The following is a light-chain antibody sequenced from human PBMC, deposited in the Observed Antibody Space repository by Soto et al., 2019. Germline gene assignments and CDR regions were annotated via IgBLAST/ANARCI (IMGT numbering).Light chain of an antibody. V-gene: IGKV1-39*01. Sequence: DIQMTQSPSSLSASIGDSVTFTCRASQTIIGYLNWYQQKPGKAPRLLINAASNLQSGVPSRFRGSGSETDFTLTITSLQPEDFATYYCQQSYTTPRTFGQGTKVEIQ. CDR1: QTIIGY. CDR3: QQSYTTPRT. CDR2: AAS. J-gene: IGKJ1*01.